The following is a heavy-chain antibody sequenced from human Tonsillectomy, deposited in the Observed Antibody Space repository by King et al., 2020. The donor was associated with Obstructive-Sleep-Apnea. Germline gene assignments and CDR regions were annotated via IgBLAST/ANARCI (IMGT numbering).Heavy chain of an antibody. V-gene: IGHV2-26*01. CDR3: ARTSGWELLNNWFDP. J-gene: IGHJ5*02. Sequence: QFTLKESGPVLVKPTETLTLTCTVSGFSLSNARMGVSWIRQPPGKALEWLAHIFSNDEKYYSTSLKSRLTISKDTSKSQEVLTMTNMDPVDTATYYCARTSGWELLNNWFDPWGQGTLVTVSS. CDR1: GFSLSNARMG. CDR2: IFSNDEK. D-gene: IGHD1-26*01.